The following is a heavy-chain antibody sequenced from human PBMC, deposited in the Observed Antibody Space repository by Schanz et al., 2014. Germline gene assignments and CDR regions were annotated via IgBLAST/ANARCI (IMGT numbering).Heavy chain of an antibody. V-gene: IGHV3-30*02. J-gene: IGHJ6*02. CDR1: GFTFSNFA. CDR3: AKQFLSYYFYGMDV. Sequence: QVQLVESGGGVVQPGRSLRLSCAASGFTFSNFAMHWVRQAPGKGLEWVAFIRYDASNEYYADSVKGRFTISRDNSKNTLYLQMNSLRPADTAVYYCAKQFLSYYFYGMDVWGQGTTVSVSS. CDR2: IRYDASNE.